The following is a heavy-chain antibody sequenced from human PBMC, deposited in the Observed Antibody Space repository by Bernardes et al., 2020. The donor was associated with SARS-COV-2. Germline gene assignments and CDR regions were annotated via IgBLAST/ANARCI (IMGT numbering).Heavy chain of an antibody. CDR3: ARKQAGYYYMDV. CDR1: GFTFSSYD. Sequence: GGSLRLSCAASGFTFSSYDMHWVRQATGKGLEWVSAIGTAGDTYYPGSVKGRFTISRENAKNSLYLQMNSLRAGDTAMYYCARKQAGYYYMDVWGKGTTVTGSS. D-gene: IGHD6-13*01. J-gene: IGHJ6*03. CDR2: IGTAGDT. V-gene: IGHV3-13*04.